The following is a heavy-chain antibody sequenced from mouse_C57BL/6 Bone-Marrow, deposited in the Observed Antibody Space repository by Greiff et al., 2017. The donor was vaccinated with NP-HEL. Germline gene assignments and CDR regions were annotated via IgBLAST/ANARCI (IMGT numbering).Heavy chain of an antibody. J-gene: IGHJ1*03. D-gene: IGHD1-1*01. Sequence: VQLQQSGPELVKPGASVKISCKASGYTFTDYYMNWVKQSHGKSLEWIGDINPNNGGTSYNQKFKGKATLTVDKSSSTAYMELRSLTSEDSAVYYCAPYYYGSRDWYCEVWGTGTTVTVSS. V-gene: IGHV1-26*01. CDR3: APYYYGSRDWYCEV. CDR1: GYTFTDYY. CDR2: INPNNGGT.